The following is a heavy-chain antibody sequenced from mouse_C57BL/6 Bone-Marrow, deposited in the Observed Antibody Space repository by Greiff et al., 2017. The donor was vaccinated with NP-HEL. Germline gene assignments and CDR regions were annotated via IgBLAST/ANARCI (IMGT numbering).Heavy chain of an antibody. Sequence: QVTLKVCGPGILQSSQTLSLTCSFSGFSLSTSGMGVSWIRQPSGKGLEWLAHIYWDDDKRYNPSLKSRLTISKDTSRNQVFLKITSVDTADTATYYCARRAYYYGSSPRYFDVWGTGTTVTVSS. J-gene: IGHJ1*03. D-gene: IGHD1-1*01. CDR3: ARRAYYYGSSPRYFDV. CDR1: GFSLSTSGMG. CDR2: IYWDDDK. V-gene: IGHV8-12*01.